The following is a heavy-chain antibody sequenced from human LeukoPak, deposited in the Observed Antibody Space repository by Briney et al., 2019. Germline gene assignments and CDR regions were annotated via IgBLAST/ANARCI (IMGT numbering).Heavy chain of an antibody. CDR2: IYYSGST. J-gene: IGHJ3*01. CDR1: GGSISSSSYY. CDR3: ARGVLRFLFFM. Sequence: SETLSLTCTVSGGSISSSSYYWGWIRQPPEKGLEWIGSIYYSGSTYYNPSLKSRVTISVDTSKNQFSLKLSSVTAADTAVYYCARGVLRFLFFMWGQGTMVTVSS. V-gene: IGHV4-39*07. D-gene: IGHD3-3*01.